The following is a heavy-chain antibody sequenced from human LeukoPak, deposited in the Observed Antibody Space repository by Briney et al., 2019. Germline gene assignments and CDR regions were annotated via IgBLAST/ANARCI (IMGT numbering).Heavy chain of an antibody. CDR3: ARDAPYYYDSSGYYEFDY. CDR1: GYTFTSYG. D-gene: IGHD3-22*01. CDR2: ISAYNGNT. Sequence: GASVKVSCKASGYTFTSYGISWVRQAPGQGLEWMGWISAYNGNTNYAQKLQGRVTMTTDTSTSTAYMELRSLRSDDTAVYYCARDAPYYYDSSGYYEFDYWGQGTLVTVSS. V-gene: IGHV1-18*01. J-gene: IGHJ4*02.